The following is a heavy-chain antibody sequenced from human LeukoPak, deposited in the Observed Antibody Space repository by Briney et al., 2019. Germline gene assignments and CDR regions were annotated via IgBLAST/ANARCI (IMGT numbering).Heavy chain of an antibody. Sequence: PGGSLRLSCAASGFTFSDYYMSGIRQAPGKGLEWVSYISSSGSTIYYADSVKGRFPISRDNAKNSLYLQMNSLRAEDTAVYYCARSHEWLVLWGDYFDYWGQGTLVTVSS. V-gene: IGHV3-11*01. CDR2: ISSSGSTI. D-gene: IGHD6-19*01. CDR1: GFTFSDYY. J-gene: IGHJ4*02. CDR3: ARSHEWLVLWGDYFDY.